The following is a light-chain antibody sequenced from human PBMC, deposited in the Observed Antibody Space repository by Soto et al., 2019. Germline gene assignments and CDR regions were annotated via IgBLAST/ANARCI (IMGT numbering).Light chain of an antibody. CDR1: HSVSTY. CDR3: QQTYMVPYT. V-gene: IGKV1-39*01. J-gene: IGKJ2*01. CDR2: GVS. Sequence: IQLTLSSSSLSASVGHRVTITCLASHSVSTYLNWYSQKSGGAPKLLIHGVSKLENGTPSRFSGSSLATDFTLTINTRQPEDVAVYFCQQTYMVPYTFGQGTKVDI.